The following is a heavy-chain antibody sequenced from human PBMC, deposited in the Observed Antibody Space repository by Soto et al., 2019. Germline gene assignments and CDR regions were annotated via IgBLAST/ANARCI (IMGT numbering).Heavy chain of an antibody. CDR2: IYYSGRT. J-gene: IGHJ4*02. CDR3: ARGGAIADFYFAS. CDR1: GGSISSDYYY. V-gene: IGHV4-30-4*01. Sequence: QVPLQESGPGLVKPSETLSLTCTVSGGSISSDYYYWSWIRQPPGRGLEWIGYIYYSGRTYYNPSLKSRLRISVDTSKNQFSLGLSSVTAADTAVYYCARGGAIADFYFASWGQGILVSVSS. D-gene: IGHD1-26*01.